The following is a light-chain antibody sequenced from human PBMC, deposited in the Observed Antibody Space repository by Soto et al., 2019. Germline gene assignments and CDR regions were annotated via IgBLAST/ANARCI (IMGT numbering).Light chain of an antibody. Sequence: IHRTQAPSSLSASVGYRVTITCRASQSISSYLNWYQQKPGKAPKLLIYAASSLQSGVPSRFSGSGSGTDFTLTISSLQPEDFATYYCQQSYSTPVTFGQGTRLEIK. CDR2: AAS. J-gene: IGKJ5*01. CDR1: QSISSY. V-gene: IGKV1-39*01. CDR3: QQSYSTPVT.